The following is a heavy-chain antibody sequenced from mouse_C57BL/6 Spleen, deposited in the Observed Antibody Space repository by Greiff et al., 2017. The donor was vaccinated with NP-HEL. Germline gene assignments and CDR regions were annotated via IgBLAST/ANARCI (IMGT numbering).Heavy chain of an antibody. J-gene: IGHJ4*01. V-gene: IGHV1-19*01. D-gene: IGHD1-1*01. CDR1: GYTFTDYY. CDR2: INPYNGGT. CDR3: ARDTTGAMDY. Sequence: EVKLQESGPVLVKPGASVKMSCKASGYTFTDYYMNWVKQSHGKSLEWIGVINPYNGGTSYNQKFKGKATLTVDKSSSTAYMELNSLTSEDSAVYYCARDTTGAMDYWGQGTSVTVSS.